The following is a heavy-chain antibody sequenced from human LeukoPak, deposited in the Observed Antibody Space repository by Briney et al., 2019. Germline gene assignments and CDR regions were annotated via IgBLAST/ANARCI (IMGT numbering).Heavy chain of an antibody. CDR2: IYYSGST. Sequence: SETLSLTCTVSGGSISSSSYYWGWISQPPGKGLAWIGSIYYSGSTYYNPSLKSRVTISVDTSKNQFSLKLSSVTAADTAVYYCARDLYEWEPFDYWGQGTLVTVSS. V-gene: IGHV4-39*07. D-gene: IGHD1-26*01. CDR1: GGSISSSSYY. CDR3: ARDLYEWEPFDY. J-gene: IGHJ4*02.